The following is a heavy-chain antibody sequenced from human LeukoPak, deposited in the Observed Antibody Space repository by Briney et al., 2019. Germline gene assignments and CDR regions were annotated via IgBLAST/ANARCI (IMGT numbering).Heavy chain of an antibody. V-gene: IGHV3-74*01. CDR2: INSDGSTT. D-gene: IGHD3-16*01. Sequence: GGSLRLSCAASGFTFSTYWMHWVRQAPGKGLVWVSRINSDGSTTNYADSVKGRFTISRDNAKNTLYLQMNSLRAEDTAIYYCAVLGVGYWGQGTLVTVSS. CDR1: GFTFSTYW. J-gene: IGHJ4*02. CDR3: AVLGVGY.